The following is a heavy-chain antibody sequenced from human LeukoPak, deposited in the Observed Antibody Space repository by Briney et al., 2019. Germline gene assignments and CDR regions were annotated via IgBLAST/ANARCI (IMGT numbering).Heavy chain of an antibody. Sequence: GGSLRLSCAASGFTFSSFAMSWVRQAPGKGLEWVSVISGRGDSTYYADSVKGRFTISRDNSKSTVYLQMNSLRAEDTAVYYCARETGDFNSWGQGTLVIVSS. CDR1: GFTFSSFA. V-gene: IGHV3-23*01. D-gene: IGHD7-27*01. CDR2: ISGRGDST. CDR3: ARETGDFNS. J-gene: IGHJ4*02.